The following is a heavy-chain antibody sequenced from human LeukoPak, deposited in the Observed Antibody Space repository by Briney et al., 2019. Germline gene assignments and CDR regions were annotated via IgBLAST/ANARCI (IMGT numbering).Heavy chain of an antibody. CDR1: GFTFSRYA. CDR2: ISFDATKA. J-gene: IGHJ4*02. Sequence: GGSLRLSCAASGFTFSRYALHWVRQAPGKGLEWVAVISFDATKAYYADAVKGRFSISRDNSNSTLFLQMNSLRENDTAVYHCARGRGAIKKYWGQGTLVTVSS. CDR3: ARGRGAIKKY. D-gene: IGHD3-10*01. V-gene: IGHV3-30*04.